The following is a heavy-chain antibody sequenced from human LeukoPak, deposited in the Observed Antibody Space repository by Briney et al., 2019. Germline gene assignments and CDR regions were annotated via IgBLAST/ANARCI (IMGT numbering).Heavy chain of an antibody. CDR3: AQWFGELSPWFDP. J-gene: IGHJ5*02. CDR2: IYYSGST. Sequence: PSETLSLTCTVSGGSISSYYWSWIRQPPGKGLEWIGYIYYSGSTNYNPSLKSRVTRSVDPSKNQFSLKLSSVTAAGTAVYYWAQWFGELSPWFDPWGQGTLVTVSS. V-gene: IGHV4-59*01. CDR1: GGSISSYY. D-gene: IGHD3-10*01.